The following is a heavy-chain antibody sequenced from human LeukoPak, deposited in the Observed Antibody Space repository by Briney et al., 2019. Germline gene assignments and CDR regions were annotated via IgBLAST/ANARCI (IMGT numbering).Heavy chain of an antibody. CDR1: GYTFTGYY. J-gene: IGHJ4*02. V-gene: IGHV1-2*02. D-gene: IGHD3-3*01. Sequence: GASVKVSCKASGYTFTGYYMHWVRQAPGQGLEWMGWINPNSGGTNYAQKFQGRVIMTRDTSISTAYMELSRLRSDDTAVYYCAILIGITIFGVERPFDYWGQGTLVTVSS. CDR3: AILIGITIFGVERPFDY. CDR2: INPNSGGT.